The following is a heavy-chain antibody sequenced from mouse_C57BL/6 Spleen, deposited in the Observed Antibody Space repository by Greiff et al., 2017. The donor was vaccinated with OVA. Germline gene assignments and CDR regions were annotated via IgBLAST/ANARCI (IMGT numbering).Heavy chain of an antibody. CDR3: ANYGNGGAMDY. Sequence: QVHVKQPGAELVRPGSSVKLSCKASGYTFTSYWMHWVKQRPIQGLEWIGNIDPSDSETHYNQKFKDKATLTVDKSSSTAYMQLSSLTSEDSAVYYCANYGNGGAMDYWGQGTSVTVSS. CDR2: IDPSDSET. CDR1: GYTFTSYW. D-gene: IGHD2-1*01. J-gene: IGHJ4*01. V-gene: IGHV1-52*01.